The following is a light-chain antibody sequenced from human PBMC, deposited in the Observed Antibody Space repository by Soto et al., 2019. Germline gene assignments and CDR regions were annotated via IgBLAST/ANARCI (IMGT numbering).Light chain of an antibody. Sequence: EIVMTPSPAPLFVSPGERAPLSCRASQSVSSNLAWYQQKPGQPPRLLIYNASTRATDIPARFSGGGSGTEFTLTISSLQSEDLGLYHCQHYDSWPLTFGGGTKVDIK. V-gene: IGKV3D-15*01. CDR1: QSVSSN. CDR3: QHYDSWPLT. J-gene: IGKJ4*01. CDR2: NAS.